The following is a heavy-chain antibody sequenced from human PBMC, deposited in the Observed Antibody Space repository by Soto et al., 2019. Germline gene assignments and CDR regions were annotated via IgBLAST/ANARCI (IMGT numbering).Heavy chain of an antibody. D-gene: IGHD3-10*01. CDR1: SGSISSSNW. CDR3: ARVRRDYYYYYMDV. V-gene: IGHV4-4*02. Sequence: SETLSLTCDVSSGSISSSNWWIWVRQPPGKGLEWIGEIYHSGSSNYNPSLKSRVSMSVDRSKNQFSLNLSSVTAADTAVYYCARVRRDYYYYYMDVWGKGTSVTVSS. J-gene: IGHJ6*03. CDR2: IYHSGSS.